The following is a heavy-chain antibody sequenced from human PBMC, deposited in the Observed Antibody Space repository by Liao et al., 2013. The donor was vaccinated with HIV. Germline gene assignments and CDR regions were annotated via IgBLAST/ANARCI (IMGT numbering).Heavy chain of an antibody. CDR3: ARDRGGSFWSGSHGGDAFKI. CDR2: ADTSGST. D-gene: IGHD3-3*01. V-gene: IGHV4-4*07. CDR1: GGSISSYS. Sequence: QVQLQESGPGLVNPSETLSLSCNVSGGSISSYSWNWFRQPAGKGLEWIGRADTSGSTNYNPSLKSRVTISTDSSKNQLSLTLISVTAADTAVYYCARDRGGSFWSGSHGGDAFKIWGQGTLVIVSS. J-gene: IGHJ3*02.